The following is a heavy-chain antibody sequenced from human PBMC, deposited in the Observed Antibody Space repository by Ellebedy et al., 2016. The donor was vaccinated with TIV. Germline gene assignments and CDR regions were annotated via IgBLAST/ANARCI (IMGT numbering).Heavy chain of an antibody. V-gene: IGHV1-18*01. CDR1: GYTFSSYG. J-gene: IGHJ4*02. D-gene: IGHD3-22*01. CDR2: ISAYNDNT. Sequence: AASVQVSCKASGYTFSSYGISWVRQAPGQGLEWMGWISAYNDNTNYAQKFQGRVTMTTDTSTSTAYMELRSLRSDDTAVYYCGRMVYYDSSGYLSDYWGQGTLVTVSS. CDR3: GRMVYYDSSGYLSDY.